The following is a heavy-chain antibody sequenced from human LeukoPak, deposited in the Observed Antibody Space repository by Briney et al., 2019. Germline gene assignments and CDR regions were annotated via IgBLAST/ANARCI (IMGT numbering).Heavy chain of an antibody. J-gene: IGHJ6*02. Sequence: PGGSLRLSCAASGFTVSSHYMTWVRQGPGDGLEWASVIYGGGTPYYADYVKGKFTISRDNSKNTMYLQMNSLRVEDTAVYYCARDRVETAMGPQFRTYYYYGMDVWGQGTTVTVSS. CDR2: IYGGGTP. CDR3: ARDRVETAMGPQFRTYYYYGMDV. V-gene: IGHV3-66*01. CDR1: GFTVSSHY. D-gene: IGHD5-18*01.